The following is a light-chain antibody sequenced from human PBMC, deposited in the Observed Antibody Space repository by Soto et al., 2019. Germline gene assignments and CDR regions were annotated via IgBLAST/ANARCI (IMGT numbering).Light chain of an antibody. J-gene: IGLJ2*01. V-gene: IGLV2-14*03. CDR3: SSYTSTNFVI. Sequence: QSVLTQPASVSGSPGQSITISGTGSSSDIGDYKYVSWYKQHPGKAPKLMIYDVSNRPSGVSNRFSGSKSGNTASLTISGLQAEDEADYYCSSYTSTNFVIFGGGTKLTVL. CDR2: DVS. CDR1: SSDIGDYKY.